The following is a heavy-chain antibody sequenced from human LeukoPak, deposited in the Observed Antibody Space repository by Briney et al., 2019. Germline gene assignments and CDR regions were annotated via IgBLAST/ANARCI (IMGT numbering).Heavy chain of an antibody. CDR3: ARGGNYDILTGYQYYTDMDV. CDR1: GGSFSGYY. V-gene: IGHV4-34*01. J-gene: IGHJ6*02. Sequence: SETLSLTCAVYGGSFSGYYWSWIRQPLGKGLEWIGEINHSGSTNYNPSLKSRVTISVDTSKNQFSLKLSSVTAADTAVYYCARGGNYDILTGYQYYTDMDVWGQGTTVTVSS. CDR2: INHSGST. D-gene: IGHD3-9*01.